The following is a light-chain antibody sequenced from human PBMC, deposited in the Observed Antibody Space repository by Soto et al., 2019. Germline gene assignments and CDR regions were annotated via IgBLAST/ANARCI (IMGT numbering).Light chain of an antibody. J-gene: IGKJ1*01. CDR3: QQGYSTRT. Sequence: DIQMTHSPSSLSASVGDRVTITCRASQSISTNLNWFQQKPGKAPKLLIYAASSLQSGVPSRFSGSGSGTDFTLTISSLQPEDFATYYCQQGYSTRTFGQGTKVDIK. CDR2: AAS. CDR1: QSISTN. V-gene: IGKV1-39*01.